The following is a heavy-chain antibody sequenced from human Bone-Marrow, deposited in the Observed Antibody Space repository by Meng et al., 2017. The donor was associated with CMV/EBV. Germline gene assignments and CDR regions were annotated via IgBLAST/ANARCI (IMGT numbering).Heavy chain of an antibody. CDR3: ARDFSDTAMVYGMDV. J-gene: IGHJ6*02. D-gene: IGHD5-18*01. CDR1: GFTFSSYS. CDR2: ISSSSNYI. Sequence: GGSLRLSCAASGFTFSSYSMNWVRQAPGKGLEWVSSISSSSNYIHYADSVKGRFTSSRDNAKNSLYLQMNSLRAEDTAVYYCARDFSDTAMVYGMDVWGQGTLVTVSS. V-gene: IGHV3-21*06.